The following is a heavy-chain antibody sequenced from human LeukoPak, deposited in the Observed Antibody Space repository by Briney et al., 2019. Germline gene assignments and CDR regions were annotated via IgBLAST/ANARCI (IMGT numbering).Heavy chain of an antibody. D-gene: IGHD2-15*01. V-gene: IGHV1-18*01. CDR3: ARTVGGYSLYYYYYYYMDV. J-gene: IGHJ6*03. Sequence: ASVKVSCKASGYTFTSYGISWVRQAPGQGLEWMGWISAYNGNTNYAQKLQGRVTMTTDTSTSTAYMELRSLRSDDTAVYYCARTVGGYSLYYYYYYYMDVWGKGTTVTISS. CDR2: ISAYNGNT. CDR1: GYTFTSYG.